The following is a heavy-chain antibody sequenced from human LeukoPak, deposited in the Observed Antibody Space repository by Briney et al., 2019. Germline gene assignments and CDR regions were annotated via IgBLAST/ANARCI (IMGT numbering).Heavy chain of an antibody. D-gene: IGHD2-21*01. CDR2: ISYDGSNK. V-gene: IGHV3-30-3*01. CDR1: GFTFSSYA. J-gene: IGHJ4*02. Sequence: GGSLRLSCAASGFTFSSYAMHWVRQAPGKGLEWVVVISYDGSNKYYADSVKGRFTISRDNSKNTLYLQMNSLRAEDTAVYYCAKEKGDSTFDYWGQGTLVTVSS. CDR3: AKEKGDSTFDY.